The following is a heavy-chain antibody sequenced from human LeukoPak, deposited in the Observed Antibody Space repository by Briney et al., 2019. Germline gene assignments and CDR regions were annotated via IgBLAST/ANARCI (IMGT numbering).Heavy chain of an antibody. D-gene: IGHD3-10*01. CDR2: ISGSGGST. CDR1: GFTFSSYA. V-gene: IGHV3-23*01. J-gene: IGHJ4*02. Sequence: GGSLRLSCAASGFTFSSYAMSWVRQAPGKGLEWVSAISGSGGSTYYADSVKGRFTISRDNSKNTLYLQMNSLRAEDTAVYYCAKTPITMVRGVGIYYFDYRGQGTLVTVSS. CDR3: AKTPITMVRGVGIYYFDY.